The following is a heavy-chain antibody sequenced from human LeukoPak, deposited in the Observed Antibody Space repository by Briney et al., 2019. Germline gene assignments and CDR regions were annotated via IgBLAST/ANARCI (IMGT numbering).Heavy chain of an antibody. V-gene: IGHV3-23*01. CDR2: VTNNGGST. CDR3: AKVGRDGYNLYYFDY. J-gene: IGHJ4*02. CDR1: GFTFSTYA. Sequence: PGGSLRLSCAASGFTFSTYAMSWVRQAPGKGLEWVSVVTNNGGSTYYADSVKGRFTLSRDNSKNTLYLQMNSLRAEDTAVYSCAKVGRDGYNLYYFDYWGQGTLVTVSS. D-gene: IGHD5-24*01.